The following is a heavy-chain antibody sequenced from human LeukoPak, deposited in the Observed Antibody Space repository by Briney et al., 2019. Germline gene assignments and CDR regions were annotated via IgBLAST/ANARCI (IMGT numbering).Heavy chain of an antibody. CDR2: MNPNSGNT. CDR3: ARGSLRFLEWLPQYYYGMDV. J-gene: IGHJ6*02. Sequence: ASGKVSCKASGYTFTSYDINWVRQATGQGLEWMGWMNPNSGNTGYAQKFQGRVTMTRNTSISTAYMELSRLRSEDTAVYYCARGSLRFLEWLPQYYYGMDVWGQGTTVTVSS. D-gene: IGHD3-3*01. CDR1: GYTFTSYD. V-gene: IGHV1-8*01.